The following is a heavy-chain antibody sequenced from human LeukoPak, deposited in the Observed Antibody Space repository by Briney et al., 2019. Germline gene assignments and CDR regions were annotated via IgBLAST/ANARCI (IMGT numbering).Heavy chain of an antibody. V-gene: IGHV3-49*04. Sequence: PGGSLRLSCTTSGFKFENYAMSWVRQAPGKGLKWVGFTRSKTYSGATDYAASVRGRFTISRDDSKSIAYLQMNSLKTEDTAVYYCGRDSPYFDSWGQGTLVTVSS. J-gene: IGHJ4*02. CDR3: GRDSPYFDS. CDR2: TRSKTYSGAT. CDR1: GFKFENYA.